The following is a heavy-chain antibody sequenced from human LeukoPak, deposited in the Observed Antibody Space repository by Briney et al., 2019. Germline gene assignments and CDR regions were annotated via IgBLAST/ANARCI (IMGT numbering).Heavy chain of an antibody. D-gene: IGHD1-1*01. J-gene: IGHJ5*02. CDR3: AKDPLAQKWFDP. CDR2: ISYDGSNK. V-gene: IGHV3-30*04. CDR1: GFTFSSYA. Sequence: GGSLRLSRAASGFTFSSYAMHWVRQAPGKGLEWVAVISYDGSNKYYADSVKGRFTISRDNSKNTLYLQMNSHRAKDTAVYFFAKDPLAQKWFDPWGQGTLVTVSS.